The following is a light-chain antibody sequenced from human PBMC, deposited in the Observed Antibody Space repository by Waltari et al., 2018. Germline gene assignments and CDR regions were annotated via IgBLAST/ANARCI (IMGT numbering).Light chain of an antibody. V-gene: IGLV4-69*01. CDR3: QTGGHGTWV. CDR2: VNSDGSH. Sequence: QLVLTQSPSASASLGASVKLTCTLSSGHSSNVIAWLQQQPEKGPRYLMKVNSDGSHSKGDEIPDRFSGFSSGAGRYLTISSLQSEDEADYYCQTGGHGTWVFGGGTKLTVL. J-gene: IGLJ3*02. CDR1: SGHSSNV.